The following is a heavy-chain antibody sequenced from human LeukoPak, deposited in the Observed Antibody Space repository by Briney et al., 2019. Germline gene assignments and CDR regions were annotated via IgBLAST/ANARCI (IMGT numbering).Heavy chain of an antibody. V-gene: IGHV3-23*01. CDR3: AKEIFSGLLYIDY. Sequence: GGSLRLSCAASGFTFSSSSISWVRQAPGKGLEWVSAITDAVGSTHYADSVKGRFTISSDNSKNTVYLQMNSLRPEDMAVYYCAKEIFSGLLYIDYWGQGTLVTVSS. CDR1: GFTFSSSS. D-gene: IGHD5-12*01. CDR2: ITDAVGST. J-gene: IGHJ4*02.